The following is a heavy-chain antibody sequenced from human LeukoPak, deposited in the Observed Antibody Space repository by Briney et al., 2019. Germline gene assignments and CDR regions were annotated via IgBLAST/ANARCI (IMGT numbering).Heavy chain of an antibody. CDR2: INHSGST. V-gene: IGHV4-34*01. CDR1: GGSFSGYY. CDR3: AREVSSGWYGGKVNNWFDS. D-gene: IGHD6-19*01. Sequence: PSETLSLTCAVYGGSFSGYYWSWIRQPPGKGLEWIGEINHSGSTNYNPSLKSRVTISVDTSKNQFSLKLSSVTAADTAVYYCAREVSSGWYGGKVNNWFDSWGQGTLVIVSS. J-gene: IGHJ5*01.